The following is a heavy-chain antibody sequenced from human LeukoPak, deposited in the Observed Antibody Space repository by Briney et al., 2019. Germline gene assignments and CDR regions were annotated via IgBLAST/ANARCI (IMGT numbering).Heavy chain of an antibody. D-gene: IGHD3-22*01. V-gene: IGHV3-7*03. CDR2: IKQDESER. Sequence: GGSLRLSCAASGFTFSNHWMNWVRQAPGKGLEWVAHIKQDESERNYVDSVKGRFTISRDNAKNSLYLQMNSLRAEDTAVYYCVGGSGSFDYWGQGTLVTVSS. J-gene: IGHJ4*02. CDR3: VGGSGSFDY. CDR1: GFTFSNHW.